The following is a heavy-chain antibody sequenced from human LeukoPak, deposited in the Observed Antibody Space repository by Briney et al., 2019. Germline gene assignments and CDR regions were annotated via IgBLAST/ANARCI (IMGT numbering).Heavy chain of an antibody. CDR3: ARDYKSAFDN. J-gene: IGHJ4*02. CDR1: GFTLRDYS. Sequence: TGGSLRLSCAASGFTLRDYSMNGVRQAPGKALEWSSYIGIDSYNKNYAESVKRRFTISGENAKNSLYLQMNSLRVEDTAVYYCARDYKSAFDNWGQGTLVPVYS. D-gene: IGHD1-1*01. V-gene: IGHV3-48*01. CDR2: IGIDSYNK.